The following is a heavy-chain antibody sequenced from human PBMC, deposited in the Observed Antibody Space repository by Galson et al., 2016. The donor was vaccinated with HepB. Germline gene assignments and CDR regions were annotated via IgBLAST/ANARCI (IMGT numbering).Heavy chain of an antibody. Sequence: SLRLSCAASGFTFSNYVMNWVRQSPGKGLEWVSRISGPGHSQDYANSVNGRFTISSDNSKNTLYLQIDSLRSDDTAVYYCAKAFTTADNFYQYGIDVWGKGTTVTVSS. J-gene: IGHJ6*04. V-gene: IGHV3-23*01. CDR2: ISGPGHSQ. CDR1: GFTFSNYV. CDR3: AKAFTTADNFYQYGIDV. D-gene: IGHD1-1*01.